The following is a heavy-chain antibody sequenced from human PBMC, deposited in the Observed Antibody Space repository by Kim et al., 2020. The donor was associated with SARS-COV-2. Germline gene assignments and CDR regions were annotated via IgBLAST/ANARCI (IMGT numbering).Heavy chain of an antibody. V-gene: IGHV4-39*01. CDR1: GGSISSSSYY. D-gene: IGHD2-2*01. CDR3: ARSGSGDIVVVPAATTYFDY. Sequence: SETLSLTCTVSGGSISSSSYYWGWIRQPPGKGLEWIGSIYYSGSTYYNPSLKSRVTISVDTSKNQFSLKLSSVTAADTAVYYCARSGSGDIVVVPAATTYFDYWGQGTLVTVSS. CDR2: IYYSGST. J-gene: IGHJ4*02.